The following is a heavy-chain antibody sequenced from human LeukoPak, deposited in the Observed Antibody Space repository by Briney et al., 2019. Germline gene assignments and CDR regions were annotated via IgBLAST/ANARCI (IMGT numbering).Heavy chain of an antibody. CDR3: ARDGAHKNHYYSYYYMDV. D-gene: IGHD3-16*01. J-gene: IGHJ6*03. Sequence: SETLSLTCTVSGGSISSYYWSWIRQPPGKGLEWIGYIYYSGSTNYKPSLKSRVTISVETSKNQFSLKLRSVTAADTAVYYCARDGAHKNHYYSYYYMDVWGKGTTVTVSS. V-gene: IGHV4-59*01. CDR2: IYYSGST. CDR1: GGSISSYY.